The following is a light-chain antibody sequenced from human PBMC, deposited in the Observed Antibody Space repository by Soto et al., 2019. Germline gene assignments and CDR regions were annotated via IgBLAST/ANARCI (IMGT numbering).Light chain of an antibody. CDR2: GAS. Sequence: EIVLTQSPGTLSLSPGERATLSCRASQSISSNYLSWYQQKPGQAPRLLIYGASSRTTGIPDRCSGCGSGTDFTLTIRRLEPEDSAIYYCQQYGSWTFGQGTRVEIK. CDR1: QSISSNY. CDR3: QQYGSWT. J-gene: IGKJ1*01. V-gene: IGKV3-20*01.